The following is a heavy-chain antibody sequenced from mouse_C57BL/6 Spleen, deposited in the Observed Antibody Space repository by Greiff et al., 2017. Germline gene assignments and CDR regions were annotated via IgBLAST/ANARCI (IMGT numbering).Heavy chain of an antibody. CDR2: IDPSDSYT. J-gene: IGHJ4*01. V-gene: IGHV1-50*01. D-gene: IGHD1-1*01. CDR1: GYTFTSYW. Sequence: VQLQQPGAELVKPGASVKLSCKASGYTFTSYWMQWVKQRPGQGLEWIGEIDPSDSYTNYNQKFKGKATLTVDTSSSTAYMQLSSLTSEDSAVYYCARSYGSSDGAMDYWGQGTRGTV. CDR3: ARSYGSSDGAMDY.